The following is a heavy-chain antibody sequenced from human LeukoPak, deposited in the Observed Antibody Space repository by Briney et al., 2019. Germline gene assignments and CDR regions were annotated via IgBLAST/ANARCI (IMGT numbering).Heavy chain of an antibody. Sequence: ASVKDSCKASGYTFTSYDINWVRQAAGQGLEWMGWMNPNSGNTGYAQKFQGRVTMTRNTSISTAYMELSSLRSEDTAVYYCARGYDILTGYYFGYWGQGTLVTVSS. CDR3: ARGYDILTGYYFGY. V-gene: IGHV1-8*01. CDR1: GYTFTSYD. J-gene: IGHJ4*02. D-gene: IGHD3-9*01. CDR2: MNPNSGNT.